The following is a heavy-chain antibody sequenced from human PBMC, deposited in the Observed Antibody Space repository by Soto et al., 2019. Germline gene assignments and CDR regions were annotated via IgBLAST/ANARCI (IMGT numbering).Heavy chain of an antibody. D-gene: IGHD3-10*01. CDR3: AGERGRVTYY. Sequence: VQLVESGGLVVQPGGSLRLSCSASGFTFDDYAMHWVRQTPGKGLEWVSLITWDGGSTFYANSVRGRFTISRDNNKNSLYLQMSSLKSDDSALYDCAGERGRVTYYWGQGTLVIVSS. CDR1: GFTFDDYA. CDR2: ITWDGGST. J-gene: IGHJ4*02. V-gene: IGHV3-43*01.